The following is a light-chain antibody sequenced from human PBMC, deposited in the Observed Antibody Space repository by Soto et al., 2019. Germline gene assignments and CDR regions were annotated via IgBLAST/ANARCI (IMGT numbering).Light chain of an antibody. CDR2: GAS. Sequence: EIVLTQSPGTLSLSPGERATLSCRASHSVSGSYLAWYQQKPGQAPRLLIYGASSRATGIADRFSGSGSGTDFTLTISRLEPEDFAGYYCQQYGSSPPLTFGGGTKVEIK. CDR1: HSVSGSY. V-gene: IGKV3-20*01. J-gene: IGKJ4*01. CDR3: QQYGSSPPLT.